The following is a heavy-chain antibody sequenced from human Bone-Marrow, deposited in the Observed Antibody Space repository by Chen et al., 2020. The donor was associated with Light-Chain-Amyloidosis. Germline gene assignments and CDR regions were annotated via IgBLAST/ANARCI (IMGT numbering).Heavy chain of an antibody. Sequence: EVQLVESGGGLVKPGRSLRLSCTASGFTFGDYAMSWFRQAPGKGLEWVGFIRSKAYGGTTEYAASVKGRFTISRDDSKSIAYLQMNSLKTEDTAVYYCTRDGTPTYYDFWSGYYTGKTFDYWGREPWSPSPQ. CDR2: IRSKAYGGTT. CDR3: TRDGTPTYYDFWSGYYTGKTFDY. V-gene: IGHV3-49*05. J-gene: IGHJ4*02. D-gene: IGHD3-3*01. CDR1: GFTFGDYA.